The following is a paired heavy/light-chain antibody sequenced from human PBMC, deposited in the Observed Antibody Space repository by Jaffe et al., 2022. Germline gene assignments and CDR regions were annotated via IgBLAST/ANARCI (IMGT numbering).Heavy chain of an antibody. CDR1: GYSFTSYW. Sequence: EVQLVQSGAEVKKPGESLKISCKGSGYSFTSYWIGWVRQMPGKGLEWMGIIYPGDSDTRYSPSFQGQVTISADKSISTAYLQWSSLKASDTAMYYCARLGSIAVEYYYYYYMDVWGKGTTVTVSS. CDR2: IYPGDSDT. V-gene: IGHV5-51*03. CDR3: ARLGSIAVEYYYYYYMDV. J-gene: IGHJ6*03. D-gene: IGHD6-19*01.
Light chain of an antibody. CDR1: SLRSYY. CDR2: GKN. V-gene: IGLV3-19*01. J-gene: IGLJ3*02. Sequence: SSELTQDPAVSVALGQTVRITCQGDSLRSYYASWYQQKPGQAPVLVIYGKNNRPSGIPDRFSGSSSGNTASLTITGAQAEDEADYYCNSRDSSGNLVFGGGTKLTVL. CDR3: NSRDSSGNLV.